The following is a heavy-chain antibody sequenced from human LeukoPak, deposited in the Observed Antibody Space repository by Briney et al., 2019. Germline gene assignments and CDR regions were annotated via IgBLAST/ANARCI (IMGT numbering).Heavy chain of an antibody. Sequence: ASVKVSCKASGYTFTSYVTHWVRQAPGQRLEWMGWINGGNGNTKYSQKLQGRVTIIRDTSASTAYMEMSSLRSEDTAVYYCARDFSSGSYESNWFDPWGQGTLVTVSS. V-gene: IGHV1-3*01. CDR1: GYTFTSYV. CDR2: INGGNGNT. J-gene: IGHJ5*02. CDR3: ARDFSSGSYESNWFDP. D-gene: IGHD1-26*01.